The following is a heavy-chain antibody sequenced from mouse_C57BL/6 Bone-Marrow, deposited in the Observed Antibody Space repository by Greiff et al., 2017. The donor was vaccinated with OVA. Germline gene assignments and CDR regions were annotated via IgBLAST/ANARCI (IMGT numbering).Heavy chain of an antibody. CDR1: GYSITSGYY. J-gene: IGHJ4*01. CDR3: ARGGNYYGSRMDY. V-gene: IGHV3-6*01. CDR2: ISDDGSN. D-gene: IGHD1-1*01. Sequence: EVKLQESGPGLVKPSQSLSLPCSVTGYSITSGYYWNWIRQFPGNKLEWMGYISDDGSNNYNPSLKNRISITRDTSKNQFFLKLNSVTTEDTATYYCARGGNYYGSRMDYWGQGTSVTVSS.